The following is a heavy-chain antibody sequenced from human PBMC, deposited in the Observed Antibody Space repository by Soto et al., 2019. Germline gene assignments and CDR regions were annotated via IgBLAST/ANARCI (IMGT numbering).Heavy chain of an antibody. V-gene: IGHV1-18*04. J-gene: IGHJ4*02. CDR3: ARDRVSDWHQFGASLHY. CDR2: IRPYNGNT. Sequence: GASVKVSCKASGYTFTSYYMHWVRQAPGQGLEWMGWIRPYNGNTNSAQKFQGRVTMTTDTSTNTAYMELRSLRSDDTAVYYCARDRVSDWHQFGASLHYWGQGTLVTVSS. CDR1: GYTFTSYY. D-gene: IGHD6-19*01.